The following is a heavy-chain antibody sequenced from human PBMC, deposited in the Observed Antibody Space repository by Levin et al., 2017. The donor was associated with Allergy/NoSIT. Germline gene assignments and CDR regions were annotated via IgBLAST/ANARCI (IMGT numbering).Heavy chain of an antibody. CDR3: ARLGGKDWLAFDY. CDR2: IDPSDSYT. D-gene: IGHD3/OR15-3a*01. CDR1: GYSFTSYW. Sequence: GGSLRLSCKGSGYSFTSYWISWVRQMPGKGLEWMGRIDPSDSYTNYSPSFQGHVTISADKSISTAYLQWSSLKASDTAMYYCARLGGKDWLAFDYWGQGTLVTVSS. J-gene: IGHJ4*02. V-gene: IGHV5-10-1*01.